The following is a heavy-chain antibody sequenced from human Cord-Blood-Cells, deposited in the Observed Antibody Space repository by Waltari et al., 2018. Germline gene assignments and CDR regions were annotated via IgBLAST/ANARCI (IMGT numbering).Heavy chain of an antibody. CDR3: ARAAGDTAIVWAFDY. Sequence: QVQLVQSGAEVKKPGSSVKVPCKASGGTFSSYAISWVRKAPGQGREWMGCIIPIFDTAKYAQKARCGVTITADESTSTAYMELSSLRSEHTAVYYGARAAGDTAIVWAFDYWGQGTLVTVSS. V-gene: IGHV1-69*01. CDR2: IIPIFDTA. D-gene: IGHD5-18*01. CDR1: GGTFSSYA. J-gene: IGHJ4*02.